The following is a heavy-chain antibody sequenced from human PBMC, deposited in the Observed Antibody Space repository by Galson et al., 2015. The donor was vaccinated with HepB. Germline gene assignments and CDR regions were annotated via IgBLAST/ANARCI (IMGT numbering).Heavy chain of an antibody. Sequence: TLSLTCTVSGGSISSSSYYWGWIRQPPGKGLEWIGEINHSGSTNYNPSLKSRVTMSKDTSKNHFSLKLSSVTAADTAVYYCARGRGIIVRGGDYYYYGMDVWGQGTTVTVSS. CDR2: INHSGST. CDR1: GGSISSSSYY. V-gene: IGHV4-39*02. J-gene: IGHJ6*02. CDR3: ARGRGIIVRGGDYYYYGMDV. D-gene: IGHD3-10*01.